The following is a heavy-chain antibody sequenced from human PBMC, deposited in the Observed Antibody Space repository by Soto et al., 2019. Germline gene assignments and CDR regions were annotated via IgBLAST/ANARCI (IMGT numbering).Heavy chain of an antibody. V-gene: IGHV4-61*01. CDR1: GGSVSSGSYY. CDR2: IYYSGST. Sequence: SETLSLTCTVSGGSVSSGSYYWSWIRQPPGKGLEWIGYIYYSGSTNYNPSLKSRATISVDTSKNQFSLKLTSVTAADTAVYYCARGPTYYYDSGGYYWFDPWGPGTLVTVSS. J-gene: IGHJ5*02. D-gene: IGHD3-22*01. CDR3: ARGPTYYYDSGGYYWFDP.